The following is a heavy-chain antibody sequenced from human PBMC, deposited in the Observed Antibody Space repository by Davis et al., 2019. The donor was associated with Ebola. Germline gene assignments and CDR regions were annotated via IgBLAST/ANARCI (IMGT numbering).Heavy chain of an antibody. CDR3: AKTRGYCNSISCYPYYFDY. CDR1: GFTFSNYA. Sequence: GESLKISCVASGFTFSNYAMRWVRQAPGKGLPWVSAISSRGDHTYYADSVKGRFTISRDNSKNTLYLQMNSLRAEDTAVYYCAKTRGYCNSISCYPYYFDYWGQGTLVTISS. CDR2: ISSRGDHT. V-gene: IGHV3-23*01. D-gene: IGHD2-2*01. J-gene: IGHJ4*02.